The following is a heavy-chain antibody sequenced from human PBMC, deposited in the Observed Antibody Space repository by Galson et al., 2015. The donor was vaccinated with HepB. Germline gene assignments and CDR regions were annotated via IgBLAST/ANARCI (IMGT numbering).Heavy chain of an antibody. Sequence: SVKVSCKASGGTLKKYAIGWVRQAPGQGLEWMGGIIPIFGRLNYAQKFQGRVTITADESTSAIYMEMSNLRSDDTAVYYCARLAPIAEPPPALFHYYYIDVWGMGTTVTVSS. D-gene: IGHD2-2*01. J-gene: IGHJ6*03. CDR2: IIPIFGRL. CDR3: ARLAPIAEPPPALFHYYYIDV. CDR1: GGTLKKYA. V-gene: IGHV1-69*13.